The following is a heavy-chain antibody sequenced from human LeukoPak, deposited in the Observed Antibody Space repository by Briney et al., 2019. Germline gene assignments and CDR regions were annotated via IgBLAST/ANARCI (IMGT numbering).Heavy chain of an antibody. J-gene: IGHJ4*02. V-gene: IGHV4-39*01. CDR2: IHYSGST. CDR3: ATHTTAATLYYFDC. D-gene: IGHD2-15*01. CDR1: GFTFSSYW. Sequence: GSLRLSCAASGFTFSSYWMSWIRQPPGKGLEWIGSIHYSGSTYYNPSLKSRVTISVDTSKKQFSLRLRSVTAADTAVYYCATHTTAATLYYFDCWGQGTLVTVSS.